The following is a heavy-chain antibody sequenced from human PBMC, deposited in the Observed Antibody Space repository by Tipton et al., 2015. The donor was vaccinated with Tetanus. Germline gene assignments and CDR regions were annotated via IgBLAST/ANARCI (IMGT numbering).Heavy chain of an antibody. CDR2: ISPYNGNT. J-gene: IGHJ4*02. D-gene: IGHD4-11*01. CDR1: GFSFTTYG. V-gene: IGHV1-18*01. Sequence: QLVQSGGEMKQPGASVKVSCKTSGFSFTTYGLTWVRQAPGQGLEWLGWISPYNGNTNYGQKFQGRVTMTTEASTSTAYMELRSLRSDDTAVYFCARDYSIPYYFDNWGQGTRVIVSS. CDR3: ARDYSIPYYFDN.